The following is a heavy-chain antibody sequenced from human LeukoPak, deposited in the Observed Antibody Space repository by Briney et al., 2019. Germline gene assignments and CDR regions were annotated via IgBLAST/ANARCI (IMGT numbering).Heavy chain of an antibody. CDR2: IRYDGSDK. V-gene: IGHV3-33*01. D-gene: IGHD3-10*01. CDR3: ARESWFGESKTFDI. CDR1: GFTFSSYG. J-gene: IGHJ3*02. Sequence: PGRSLRLSCAASGFTFSSYGMHWARQAPGKGLEWVAVIRYDGSDKYHADSVKGRFTISRDNSKNMLCLQMNSLRAEDTAVYYCARESWFGESKTFDIWGQGTMVTVSS.